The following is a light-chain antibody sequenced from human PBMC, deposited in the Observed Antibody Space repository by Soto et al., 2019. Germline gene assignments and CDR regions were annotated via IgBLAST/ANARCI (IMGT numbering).Light chain of an antibody. CDR3: CSYVGSTNVV. V-gene: IGLV2-23*02. Sequence: QSALTQPASVSGSPGQSITTSCTGTSSDVGSYNLVSWYQQHPGGAPKLIIYEVSKRPSGVSNRFSGSKSGNTASMTISGLQAEDEADYYCCSYVGSTNVVFGGGTTLTVL. CDR1: SSDVGSYNL. CDR2: EVS. J-gene: IGLJ2*01.